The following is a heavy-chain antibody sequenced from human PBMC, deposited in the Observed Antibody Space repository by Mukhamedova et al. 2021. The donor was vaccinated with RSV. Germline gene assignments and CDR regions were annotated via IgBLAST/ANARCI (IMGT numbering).Heavy chain of an antibody. Sequence: GLEWVSAIYSGGSSTYYADSGKGRFTIPRDNFKNTLYLQMNSLRAEDTAVYYCAKATHLNDDAFDICGQGSIVTVSS. J-gene: IGHJ3*02. CDR3: AKATHLNDDAFDI. CDR2: IYSGGSST. V-gene: IGHV3-23*03.